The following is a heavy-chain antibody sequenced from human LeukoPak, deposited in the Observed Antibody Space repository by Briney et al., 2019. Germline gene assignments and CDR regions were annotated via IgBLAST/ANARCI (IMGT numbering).Heavy chain of an antibody. CDR3: ARVSNLGYCSGGSCYRDHWFDP. V-gene: IGHV4-38-2*02. Sequence: SETLSLTCTVSSYSISSGYHWGWIRQPPGEGLEWIGSIYHSGGTHYNPSLKSRVSISVDTSKNQFSLKLSSVTAADTAVYYCARVSNLGYCSGGSCYRDHWFDPWGQGTLVTVSS. CDR2: IYHSGGT. D-gene: IGHD2-15*01. J-gene: IGHJ5*02. CDR1: SYSISSGYH.